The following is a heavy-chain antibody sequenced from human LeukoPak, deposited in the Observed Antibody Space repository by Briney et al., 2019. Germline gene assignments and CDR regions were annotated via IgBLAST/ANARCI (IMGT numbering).Heavy chain of an antibody. CDR1: GGSISSGGYY. CDR3: ARDLAGALPGY. Sequence: SETLSLTCTVSGGSISSGGYYWSWIRQHPGKGLERIGYIYYSGTTYYNPSLKNRVTISVDTSKNQFSLKLSSVTAADTAVYYCARDLAGALPGYWGQGTLVTVSS. CDR2: IYYSGTT. V-gene: IGHV4-31*03. J-gene: IGHJ4*02. D-gene: IGHD1-26*01.